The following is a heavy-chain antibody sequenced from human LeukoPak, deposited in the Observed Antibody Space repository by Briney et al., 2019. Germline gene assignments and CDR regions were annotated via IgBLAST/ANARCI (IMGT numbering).Heavy chain of an antibody. J-gene: IGHJ4*02. V-gene: IGHV3-23*01. CDR1: GFTFSSYA. CDR2: ISGSGGST. Sequence: GGSLRLSCAASGFTFSSYAMSWVRQAPGKGLEWVSAISGSGGSTYYADSVKGRFTISRDNSKNTLYLQMNGLRAEDTAVYYCAAGKGPFYYDSSGYLGYWGQGTLVTVSS. D-gene: IGHD3-22*01. CDR3: AAGKGPFYYDSSGYLGY.